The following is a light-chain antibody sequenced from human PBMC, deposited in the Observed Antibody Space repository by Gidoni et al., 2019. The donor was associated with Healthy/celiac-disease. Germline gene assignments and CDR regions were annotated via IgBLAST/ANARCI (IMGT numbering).Light chain of an antibody. CDR3: SSYTSSSTVV. J-gene: IGLJ2*01. CDR2: DVS. V-gene: IGLV2-14*01. Sequence: QSALTQPAPVSGSPGQSITISCTGTSSDVGGYNYGSWYQQHPGKAPKLMIYDVSNRPSGVSNRFSGSKSGNTASLTISGLQAEDEADYYCSSYTSSSTVVFGGGTKLTVL. CDR1: SSDVGGYNY.